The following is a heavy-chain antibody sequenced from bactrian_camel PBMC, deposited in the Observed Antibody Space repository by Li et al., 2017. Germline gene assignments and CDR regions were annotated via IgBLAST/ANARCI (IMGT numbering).Heavy chain of an antibody. J-gene: IGHJ4*01. CDR1: GFAFATTY. D-gene: IGHD5*01. CDR2: VHPTSANT. Sequence: HVQLVESGGGLVQPGGSLRLSCAASGFAFATTYMTWVRQVPGKGLEWVSSVHPTSANTYYLDSVRDRFTISRDNAKNTLYLQLNSLKSEDTALYYCATWGDFAHWGQGTQVTVS. CDR3: ATWGDFAH. V-gene: IGHV3-2*01.